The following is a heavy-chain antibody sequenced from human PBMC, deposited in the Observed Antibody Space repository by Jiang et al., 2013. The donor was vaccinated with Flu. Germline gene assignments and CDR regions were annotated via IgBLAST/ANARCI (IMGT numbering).Heavy chain of an antibody. V-gene: IGHV4-34*01. CDR2: INHSGST. Sequence: LLKPSETLSLTCAVYGGSFSGYYWSWIRQPPGKGLEWIGEINHSGSTNYNPSLKSRVTISVDTSKNQFSLKLSSVTAADTAVYYCARGGYYDSSGYSKESYYYYGMDVWGQGTTVTVSS. D-gene: IGHD3-22*01. CDR1: GGSFSGYY. J-gene: IGHJ6*02. CDR3: ARGGYYDSSGYSKESYYYYGMDV.